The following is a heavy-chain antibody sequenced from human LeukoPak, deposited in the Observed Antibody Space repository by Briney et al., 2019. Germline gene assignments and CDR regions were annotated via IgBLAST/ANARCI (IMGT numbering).Heavy chain of an antibody. D-gene: IGHD3-22*01. J-gene: IGHJ4*02. V-gene: IGHV3-66*02. CDR3: TGEYYYDSSGYQPLDY. CDR2: IYSGGST. Sequence: GGSLRLSCAASGFTVSSNYMSWVRQAPGKGLEWVSVIYSGGSTYYADSVKGRFTISRDNSKNTLYLQMNSLRAEETAVYYCTGEYYYDSSGYQPLDYWGQGTLVTVSS. CDR1: GFTVSSNY.